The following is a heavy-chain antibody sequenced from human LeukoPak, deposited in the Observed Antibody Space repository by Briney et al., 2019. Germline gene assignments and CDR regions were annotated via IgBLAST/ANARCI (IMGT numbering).Heavy chain of an antibody. CDR3: ARYLGDPSFGVYFDY. D-gene: IGHD2-2*01. Sequence: GGSLRPSCAASCFTFSSYGMHWGRQGPGNGLEWVAVLWDDGSNKYYADSVKGRFTICRDNSKNTLYLQMNSLRADDTGVYYCARYLGDPSFGVYFDYWGQGTLVTVSS. CDR2: LWDDGSNK. CDR1: CFTFSSYG. J-gene: IGHJ4*02. V-gene: IGHV3-33*01.